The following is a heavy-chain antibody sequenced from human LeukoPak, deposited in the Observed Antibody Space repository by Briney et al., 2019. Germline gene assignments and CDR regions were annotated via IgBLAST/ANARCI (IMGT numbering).Heavy chain of an antibody. D-gene: IGHD4-11*01. CDR1: GYTFTSND. J-gene: IGHJ4*02. V-gene: IGHV1-8*03. CDR3: VRHLLTTFDY. CDR2: INPNTAKS. Sequence: ASVEVSCKASGYTFTSNDINWVRQAAGQGPEWLGWINPNTAKSGYAQKFRGRVTITRDTSISTAYMELSSLTSEDTAVYYCVRHLLTTFDYWGQGTLVTVSS.